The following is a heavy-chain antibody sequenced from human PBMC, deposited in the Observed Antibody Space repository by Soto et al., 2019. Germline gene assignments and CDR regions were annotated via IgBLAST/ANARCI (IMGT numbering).Heavy chain of an antibody. CDR3: AKDPWDLDY. CDR2: ISDGGDST. V-gene: IGHV3-23*01. D-gene: IGHD1-26*01. Sequence: HPGGSLRLSCAASGFTFSNYAMTWVRQAPGKGLEWVSSISDGGDSTYYADSVEGRFTISRDNFEKTLYLQMNSLIAEDTAVYYCAKDPWDLDYWGQGTLVTVSS. CDR1: GFTFSNYA. J-gene: IGHJ4*02.